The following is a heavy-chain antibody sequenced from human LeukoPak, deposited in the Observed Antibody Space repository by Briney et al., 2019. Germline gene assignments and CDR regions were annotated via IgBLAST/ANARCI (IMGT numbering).Heavy chain of an antibody. Sequence: GGSLRLSCAASGFTFSAYSMNWVRQALGKGLEWVSSISSSSTYIYYADSVKGRFTISRDNAKNSLCLQMNSLRAEDTAVYYCARDVGVYDSSGYYYFDYWGQGTLVTVSS. V-gene: IGHV3-21*01. J-gene: IGHJ4*02. CDR2: ISSSSTYI. D-gene: IGHD3-22*01. CDR3: ARDVGVYDSSGYYYFDY. CDR1: GFTFSAYS.